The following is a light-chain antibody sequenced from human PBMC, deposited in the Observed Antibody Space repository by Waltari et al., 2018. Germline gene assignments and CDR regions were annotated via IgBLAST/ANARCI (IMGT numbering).Light chain of an antibody. CDR1: ENNSKY. CDR3: QHYVRLPVT. CDR2: AAS. Sequence: EIVLTQSPGTLSVSPGERATLYCRASENNSKYLTWYQQKPGQAPRLLIYAASTRATGIPDRFSGSGFGTDFTLTISSLEPEDFAVYYCQHYVRLPVTFGQGTKVEIK. V-gene: IGKV3-20*01. J-gene: IGKJ1*01.